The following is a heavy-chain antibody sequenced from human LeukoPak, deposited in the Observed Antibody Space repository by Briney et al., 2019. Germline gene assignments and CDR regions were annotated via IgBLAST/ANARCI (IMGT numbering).Heavy chain of an antibody. Sequence: PGGSLRLSCAASGFTFSSYEMNWVRQAPGKGLEWVSYISSSGSTIYYADSVKGRFTISRDNAKNSLYLQMNSLRAEGTAVYYCARGSRVLRYFDWPYDYWGQGTLVTVSS. CDR2: ISSSGSTI. D-gene: IGHD3-9*01. CDR1: GFTFSSYE. J-gene: IGHJ4*02. CDR3: ARGSRVLRYFDWPYDY. V-gene: IGHV3-48*03.